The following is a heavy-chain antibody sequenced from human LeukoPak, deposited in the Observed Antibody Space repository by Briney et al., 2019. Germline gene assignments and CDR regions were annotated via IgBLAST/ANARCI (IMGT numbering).Heavy chain of an antibody. J-gene: IGHJ4*02. CDR1: GFTFSSYA. CDR3: AKDVVGQQWPENY. V-gene: IGHV3-23*01. Sequence: PGGSLRLSCAASGFTFSSYAMSWVRQAPGKGLEWVSAISGSGGSTYYADSVKGRFTISRDNSKNTLYLQMNSLRAEDTAVYFCAKDVVGQQWPENYWGQGTLVTVSS. D-gene: IGHD6-19*01. CDR2: ISGSGGST.